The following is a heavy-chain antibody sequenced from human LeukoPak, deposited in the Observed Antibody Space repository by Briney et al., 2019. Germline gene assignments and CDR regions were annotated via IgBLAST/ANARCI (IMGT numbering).Heavy chain of an antibody. CDR2: IRYDGSNK. CDR3: AKDDASGIAAAGTNGLDY. D-gene: IGHD6-13*01. Sequence: PGGSLRLSCAASGFTFSSYGMHWVRQAPGKGLEWVAFIRYDGSNKYYADSVKGRFTISRDNSKNTLYLQMNSLRAEDTAVYYCAKDDASGIAAAGTNGLDYWGQGTLVTVSS. V-gene: IGHV3-30*02. CDR1: GFTFSSYG. J-gene: IGHJ4*02.